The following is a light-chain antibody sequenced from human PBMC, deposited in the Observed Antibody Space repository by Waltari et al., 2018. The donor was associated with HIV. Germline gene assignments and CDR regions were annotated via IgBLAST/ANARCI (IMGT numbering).Light chain of an antibody. CDR3: QSCDTGVSASV. V-gene: IGLV1-40*01. CDR1: NTNIGAGYD. Sequence: QSVLTQPPSVSGAPGPGVTISSTGINTNIGAGYDVRWHQQVPGRAPKLLIDDNTKRPSGLPDRFSGYKSGTSGALASTGLQAVDEADYYCQSCDTGVSASVFGTGTRVTVL. CDR2: DNT. J-gene: IGLJ1*01.